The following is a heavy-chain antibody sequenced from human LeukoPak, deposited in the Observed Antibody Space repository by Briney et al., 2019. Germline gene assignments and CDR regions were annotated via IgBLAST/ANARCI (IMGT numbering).Heavy chain of an antibody. Sequence: GGSLRLSCAASGFSFSDYYMSWIRQAPGKGLECISYISSSGTTIYYAASVKGRFTISRDNAKNSLYLQMNSLRAEDTAVYYCAELGITMIGGVWGKGTTVTISS. CDR3: AELGITMIGGV. J-gene: IGHJ6*04. D-gene: IGHD3-10*02. CDR2: ISSSGTTI. CDR1: GFSFSDYY. V-gene: IGHV3-11*04.